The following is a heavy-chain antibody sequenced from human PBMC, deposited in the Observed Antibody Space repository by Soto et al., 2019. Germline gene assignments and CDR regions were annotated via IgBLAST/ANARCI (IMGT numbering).Heavy chain of an antibody. J-gene: IGHJ4*02. Sequence: ESGGGVVQPGRSLRLSCAASGFTFSSYGMHWVRQAPGKGLEWVAVISYDGSNKYYADSVKGRFTISRDNSKNTLYLQMNSLRAEDTAVYYCAKALRGYSYVPNYFDYWGQGTLVTVSS. D-gene: IGHD5-18*01. V-gene: IGHV3-30*18. CDR2: ISYDGSNK. CDR1: GFTFSSYG. CDR3: AKALRGYSYVPNYFDY.